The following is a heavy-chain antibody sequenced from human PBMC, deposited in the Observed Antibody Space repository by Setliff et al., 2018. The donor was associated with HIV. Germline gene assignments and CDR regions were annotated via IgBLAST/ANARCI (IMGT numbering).Heavy chain of an antibody. J-gene: IGHJ3*02. CDR2: IIPILGIA. CDR1: GGTFSSYA. V-gene: IGHV1-69*10. Sequence: SVKVFCKASGGTFSSYAISWVRQAPGQGLEWMGGIIPILGIANYAQKFQGRVTITAIESTTTAYMELTSLRSDDTAVYYCARIRGVIADASDIWGQGTMVTVSS. CDR3: ARIRGVIADASDI. D-gene: IGHD3-10*01.